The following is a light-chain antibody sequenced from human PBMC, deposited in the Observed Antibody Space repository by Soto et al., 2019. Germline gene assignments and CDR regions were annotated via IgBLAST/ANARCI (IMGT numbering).Light chain of an antibody. Sequence: EIVLTQSPGTLSLSPGERATLSCRASQSVSSSYLAWYQQKPGQAPRLPIYGASTRATGISARFSGSGSGTEFSLTISSLQSEDFAVYYCQQYNIWPRTFGQGTKVDIK. CDR2: GAS. CDR1: QSVSSSY. J-gene: IGKJ1*01. CDR3: QQYNIWPRT. V-gene: IGKV3-15*01.